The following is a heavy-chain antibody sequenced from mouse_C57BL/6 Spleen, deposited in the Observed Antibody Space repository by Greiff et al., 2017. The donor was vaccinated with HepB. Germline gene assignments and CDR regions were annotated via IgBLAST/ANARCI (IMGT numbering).Heavy chain of an antibody. CDR2: INPNNGGT. D-gene: IGHD1-1*01. V-gene: IGHV1-18*01. CDR1: GYTFTDYN. J-gene: IGHJ2*01. CDR3: ARGSYYYGTLDY. Sequence: VHVKQSGPELVKPGASVKIPCKASGYTFTDYNMDWVKQSHGKSLEWIGDINPNNGGTIYNQKFKGKATLTVDKSSSTAYMELRSLTSEDTAVYYCARGSYYYGTLDYWGQGTTLTVSS.